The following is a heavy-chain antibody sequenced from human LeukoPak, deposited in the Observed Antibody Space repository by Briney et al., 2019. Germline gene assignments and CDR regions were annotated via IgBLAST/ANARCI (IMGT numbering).Heavy chain of an antibody. Sequence: PGESLKISCTTSGYTFTNYCVAWVRQMPGKGLEWIGVIHPGESDLRYRPSFRGQVTISADKSISTAYLQWTSLRASDSAIYYCAGSYGAYVPLAYELWGQGTLVTVSS. CDR1: GYTFTNYC. CDR3: AGSYGAYVPLAYEL. D-gene: IGHD2-21*01. V-gene: IGHV5-51*03. J-gene: IGHJ4*02. CDR2: IHPGESDL.